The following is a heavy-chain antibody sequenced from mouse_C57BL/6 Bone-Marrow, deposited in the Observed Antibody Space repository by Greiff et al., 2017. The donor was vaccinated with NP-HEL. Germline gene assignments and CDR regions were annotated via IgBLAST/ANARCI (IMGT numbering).Heavy chain of an antibody. V-gene: IGHV1-53*01. J-gene: IGHJ4*01. Sequence: QVQLQQPGTELVKPGASVKLSCKASGYTFTSYWMHWVKQRPGQGLEWIGNINPSNGGTNYNEKFKSKATLTVDKSSSTAYMQLSSLTSEDSAVYYCASEGVMITTWRYYAMDYWGQGTSVTVSS. CDR3: ASEGVMITTWRYYAMDY. CDR2: INPSNGGT. D-gene: IGHD2-4*01. CDR1: GYTFTSYW.